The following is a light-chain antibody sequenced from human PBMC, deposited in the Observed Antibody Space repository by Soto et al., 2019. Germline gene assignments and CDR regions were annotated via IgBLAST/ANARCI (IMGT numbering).Light chain of an antibody. V-gene: IGLV2-8*01. Sequence: QSALTQPPSASGSPGQSVTISCTGTSSDVGGYNYVSWYQQHPGKAPKLMIYEVSKRPSGVPDRFSGSKSGNTASLTVSGLQAEDEPDYYCSSYASSNHLVFGGGTKLTVL. CDR1: SSDVGGYNY. J-gene: IGLJ3*02. CDR2: EVS. CDR3: SSYASSNHLV.